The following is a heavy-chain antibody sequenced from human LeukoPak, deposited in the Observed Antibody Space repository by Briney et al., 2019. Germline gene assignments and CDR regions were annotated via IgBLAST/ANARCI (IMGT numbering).Heavy chain of an antibody. Sequence: GGSLRLSCAASGFTFSSYGMHWVRQAPGKGLEWVAVISYDGSNKYYADSVKGRFTISRDNTKNSLYLQMDSLRAEDTAVYYCARKGNAFDFWGQGTMVTVSS. CDR1: GFTFSSYG. D-gene: IGHD3-10*01. V-gene: IGHV3-30*03. J-gene: IGHJ3*01. CDR3: ARKGNAFDF. CDR2: ISYDGSNK.